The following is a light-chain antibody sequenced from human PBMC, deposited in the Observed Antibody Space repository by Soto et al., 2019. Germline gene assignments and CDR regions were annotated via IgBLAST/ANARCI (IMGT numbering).Light chain of an antibody. CDR2: DVS. CDR3: SSYTSSSTLGGV. J-gene: IGLJ2*01. V-gene: IGLV2-14*01. Sequence: QSVLTQPASVSGSPGQSITISCTGTSSDVGGYNYVSWYQQHPGKAPKLMIHDVSNRPSGVSNRFSGSKSGNTASLTISGLQAEDEADYYCSSYTSSSTLGGVFGGGTKLTVL. CDR1: SSDVGGYNY.